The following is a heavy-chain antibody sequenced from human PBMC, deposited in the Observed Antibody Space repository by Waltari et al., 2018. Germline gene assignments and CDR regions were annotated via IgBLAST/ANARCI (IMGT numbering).Heavy chain of an antibody. CDR2: ISPILGTA. D-gene: IGHD2-15*01. V-gene: IGHV1-69*13. Sequence: QVQLVQSGAEVKKPGSSVKVSCKASGGTFSSYAISWVRQAPGQGLEWMGGISPILGTANYAQKFQGRVTITADESTSTAYMELSSLRSEDTAVYYCARGGQYCSGGSCYGAFDIWGQGTMVTVSS. CDR3: ARGGQYCSGGSCYGAFDI. CDR1: GGTFSSYA. J-gene: IGHJ3*02.